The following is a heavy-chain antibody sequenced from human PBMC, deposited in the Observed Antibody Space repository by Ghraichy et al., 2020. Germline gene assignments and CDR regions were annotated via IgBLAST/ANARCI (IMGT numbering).Heavy chain of an antibody. D-gene: IGHD3-16*01. J-gene: IGHJ4*02. CDR2: IKSKTDGGTT. V-gene: IGHV3-15*07. Sequence: GGSLRLSCAASGFTFSNAWMNWVRQAPGKGLEWVGRIKSKTDGGTTDYAAPVKGRFTISRDDSKNTLYLQMNSLKTEDTAVYYCTTDRDHPLFWGYIMITFGTDYWGQGTLVTVSS. CDR3: TTDRDHPLFWGYIMITFGTDY. CDR1: GFTFSNAW.